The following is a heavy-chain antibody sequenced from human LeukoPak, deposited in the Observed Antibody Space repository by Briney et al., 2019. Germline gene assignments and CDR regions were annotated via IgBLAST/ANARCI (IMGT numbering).Heavy chain of an antibody. CDR3: ASNLWFRGGDYWYFAL. Sequence: GASVKVSCKASGGTFSTYAISWVRQAPGQGLDWMGGIVPILGAASYAQKFQGRVTITADESTTTAFMELSSLRADDTAVYYCASNLWFRGGDYWYFALWGRGTLVTVSS. CDR2: IVPILGAA. D-gene: IGHD3-10*01. J-gene: IGHJ2*01. V-gene: IGHV1-69*13. CDR1: GGTFSTYA.